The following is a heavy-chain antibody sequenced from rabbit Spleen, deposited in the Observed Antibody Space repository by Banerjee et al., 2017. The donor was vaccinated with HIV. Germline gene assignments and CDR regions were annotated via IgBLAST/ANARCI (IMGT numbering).Heavy chain of an antibody. V-gene: IGHV1S45*01. D-gene: IGHD2-1*01. CDR1: GFTLSSSYW. CDR3: ARGSATMTMVITGYYLSL. CDR2: IYAGSSGST. Sequence: LEESGGGLVQPEGSLTLTCTASGFTLSSSYWMCWVRQAPGKGLELIACIYAGSSGSTYYASWAKGRFTISKTSSTTVTLQMTSLTAADTATYFCARGSATMTMVITGYYLSLWGPGTLVTVS. J-gene: IGHJ4*01.